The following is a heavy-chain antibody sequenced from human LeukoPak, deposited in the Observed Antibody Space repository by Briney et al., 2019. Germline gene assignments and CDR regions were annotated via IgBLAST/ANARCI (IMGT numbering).Heavy chain of an antibody. Sequence: GGSLRLSCAASGFTFSSYEMNWVRQAPGKGLEWVSYISSSGSTIYYADSVEGRFTISRDNAKNSLYLQMSSLRAEDTAVYYCAELGITMIGGVWGKGTTVTISS. CDR2: ISSSGSTI. V-gene: IGHV3-48*03. D-gene: IGHD3-10*02. CDR1: GFTFSSYE. CDR3: AELGITMIGGV. J-gene: IGHJ6*04.